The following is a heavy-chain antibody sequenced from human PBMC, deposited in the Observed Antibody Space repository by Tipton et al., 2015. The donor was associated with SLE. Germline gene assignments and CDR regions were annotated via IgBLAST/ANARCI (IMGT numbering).Heavy chain of an antibody. J-gene: IGHJ4*02. V-gene: IGHV3-21*03. D-gene: IGHD6-13*01. CDR2: ISSSSSYI. CDR1: GFTFSSYS. Sequence: SLRLSCVVSGFTFSSYSMKWVRQAPGKGLEWVSSISSSSSYIYYADSVKGRFTISRDNAKNSLYLQMNSLRAEDTAVYYCARNIIAAAGYFDYWGQGTLVTVSS. CDR3: ARNIIAAAGYFDY.